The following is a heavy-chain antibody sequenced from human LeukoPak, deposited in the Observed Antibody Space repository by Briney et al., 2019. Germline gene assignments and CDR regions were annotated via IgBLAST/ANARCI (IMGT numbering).Heavy chain of an antibody. D-gene: IGHD5-24*01. J-gene: IGHJ4*02. CDR1: GFSFSSYA. CDR3: AKSRDGYNSAADY. Sequence: GGSLRLSCAASGFSFSSYAMSWVRQAPGKGLEWVSGISGSGGSTYYADPVKGRITISRDNSKNTMYLQMNSLRAEDTAVYYCAKSRDGYNSAADYWGQGTPVTVSS. CDR2: ISGSGGST. V-gene: IGHV3-23*01.